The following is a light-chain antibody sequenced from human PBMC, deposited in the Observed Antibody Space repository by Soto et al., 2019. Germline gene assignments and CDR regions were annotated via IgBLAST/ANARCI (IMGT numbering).Light chain of an antibody. CDR1: QSVSSSY. V-gene: IGKV3-20*01. CDR2: GAS. CDR3: QQYGSSPTT. J-gene: IGKJ1*01. Sequence: EIVLTPSPGTLSLSPGERATLSRRASQSVSSSYLAWYQQKPGQAPRLLIYGASSRATGIPDRFSGSGSGTDFTLTISRLEPEDFAVYYCQQYGSSPTTFGQGTKVDIK.